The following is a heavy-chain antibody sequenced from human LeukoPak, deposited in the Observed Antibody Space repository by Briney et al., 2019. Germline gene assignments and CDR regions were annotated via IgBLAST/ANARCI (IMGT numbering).Heavy chain of an antibody. D-gene: IGHD5-18*01. J-gene: IGHJ4*02. CDR2: INPNSGDT. Sequence: ASVNVSCKASGYTFTGYYMHWVRQAPGQGLEWMGWINPNSGDTNYAQKFQGRVTMTRDTSISTAYMELSRLRSDDTAVYYCATVGIVDTAMITYFDYWGQGTLVTVSS. CDR3: ATVGIVDTAMITYFDY. V-gene: IGHV1-2*02. CDR1: GYTFTGYY.